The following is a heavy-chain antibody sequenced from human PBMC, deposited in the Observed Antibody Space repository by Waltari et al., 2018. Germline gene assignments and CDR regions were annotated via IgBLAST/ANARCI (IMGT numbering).Heavy chain of an antibody. Sequence: EVQLVESGGGLVQPGGSLRLSCAASGFTFSSYAMSWVRQAPGKGLEWVSAISGSGGSTYYADSVKGRFTISRDNSKNTLYLQMNSLRAEDTAVYYCARDRLDPAGSYYNGFDYWGQGTLVTVSS. J-gene: IGHJ4*02. V-gene: IGHV3-23*04. CDR2: ISGSGGST. D-gene: IGHD3-10*01. CDR1: GFTFSSYA. CDR3: ARDRLDPAGSYYNGFDY.